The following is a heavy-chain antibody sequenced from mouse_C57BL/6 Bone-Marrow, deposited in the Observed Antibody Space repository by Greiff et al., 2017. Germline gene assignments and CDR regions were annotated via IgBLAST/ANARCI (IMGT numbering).Heavy chain of an antibody. V-gene: IGHV1-59*01. J-gene: IGHJ2*01. Sequence: QVQLQQPGAELVRPGTSVKLSCKASGYTFTSYWMHWVKQRPGQGLEWIGVIDPSDSYTNYNQKFKGKATLTVDTSSSAAYMQLSSLTSEDSAVYYCAMAFSTVVAVDYWGQGTTLTVSS. D-gene: IGHD1-1*01. CDR1: GYTFTSYW. CDR3: AMAFSTVVAVDY. CDR2: IDPSDSYT.